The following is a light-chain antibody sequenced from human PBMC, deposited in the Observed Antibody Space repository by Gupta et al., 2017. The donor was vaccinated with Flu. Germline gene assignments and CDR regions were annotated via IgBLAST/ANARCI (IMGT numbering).Light chain of an antibody. CDR3: QPDDNLPLT. CDR2: DAS. CDR1: QDISNY. Sequence: DIQMTQSPSSLSASVGDRVTITCQASQDISNYLNWYQQKPGKAPKLLIYDASNLETGVPSRFSGRGSGTDFTFTISSLPPKDIATYYCQPDDNLPLTFGPGTQVHI. V-gene: IGKV1-33*01. J-gene: IGKJ3*01.